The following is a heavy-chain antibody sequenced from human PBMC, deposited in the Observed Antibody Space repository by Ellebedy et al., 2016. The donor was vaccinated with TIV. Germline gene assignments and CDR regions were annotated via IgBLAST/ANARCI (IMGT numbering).Heavy chain of an antibody. J-gene: IGHJ5*02. D-gene: IGHD3-10*01. CDR1: GGSTSIYY. Sequence: SETLSLTCTVSGGSTSIYYWNWIRQSPGKGLEWIGNIYYSGSTNYNPSFKSRVTISVDTSKNQFSLKLSSVTAADTAVYYCARAQTGNWFDHWGQGTLVTVSS. V-gene: IGHV4-59*01. CDR2: IYYSGST. CDR3: ARAQTGNWFDH.